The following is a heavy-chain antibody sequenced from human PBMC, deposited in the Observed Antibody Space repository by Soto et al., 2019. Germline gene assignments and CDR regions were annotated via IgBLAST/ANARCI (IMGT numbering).Heavy chain of an antibody. J-gene: IGHJ6*02. Sequence: PSETLPLTCTVSGGPISSSSYYWGWIRQPPGKGLEWIGSIYYSGSTYYNPSLKSRVTISVDTSKNQFSLKLSSVTAADTAVYYCARHVTLYYGSGSYSYYYYGMDVWGQGTTVTVSS. V-gene: IGHV4-39*01. CDR2: IYYSGST. CDR3: ARHVTLYYGSGSYSYYYYGMDV. CDR1: GGPISSSSYY. D-gene: IGHD3-10*01.